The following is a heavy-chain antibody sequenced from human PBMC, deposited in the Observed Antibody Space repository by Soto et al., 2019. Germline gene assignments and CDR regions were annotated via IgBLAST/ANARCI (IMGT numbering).Heavy chain of an antibody. Sequence: LRLSCAASGFTFGSYWMNWVRQAPGKGLVRVSRIDSDGSSTTYADSVKGRFTTSRDNAKNTLYLQMSSLRVEDTAVYYCARGRPYGMDVWGQGTTVTVSS. V-gene: IGHV3-74*01. CDR1: GFTFGSYW. J-gene: IGHJ6*02. CDR3: ARGRPYGMDV. CDR2: IDSDGSST.